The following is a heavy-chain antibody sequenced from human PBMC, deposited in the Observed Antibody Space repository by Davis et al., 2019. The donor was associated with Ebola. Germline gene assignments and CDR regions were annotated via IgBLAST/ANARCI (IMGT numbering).Heavy chain of an antibody. Sequence: PSETLSLTCTVSGGSISSSSYYWGWIRQPPGKGLEWIGSIYYSGSTNYSPSLKSRVTISVDTSKNQFSLKLSSVTAADTAVYYCARDLITGTTLAFDIWGQGTMVTVSS. CDR2: IYYSGST. D-gene: IGHD1-7*01. CDR3: ARDLITGTTLAFDI. J-gene: IGHJ3*02. V-gene: IGHV4-39*07. CDR1: GGSISSSSYY.